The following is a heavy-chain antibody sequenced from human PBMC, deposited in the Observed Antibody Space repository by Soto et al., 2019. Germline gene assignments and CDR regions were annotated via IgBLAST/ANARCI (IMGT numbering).Heavy chain of an antibody. CDR2: IIPILGIA. V-gene: IGHV1-69*04. J-gene: IGHJ6*02. D-gene: IGHD2-2*01. CDR1: GGTFSSYT. Sequence: ASVKVSCKASGGTFSSYTISWVRQAPGQGLEWMGRIIPILGIANYAQKFQGRVTITADKSTSTAYMELSSLRSEDTAVYYCARDRGSCSSTSCYGGMDVWGQGTTVTVSS. CDR3: ARDRGSCSSTSCYGGMDV.